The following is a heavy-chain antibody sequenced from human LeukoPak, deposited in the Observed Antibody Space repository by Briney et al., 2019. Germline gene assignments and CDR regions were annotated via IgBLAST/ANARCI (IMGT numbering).Heavy chain of an antibody. D-gene: IGHD3-16*02. J-gene: IGHJ4*02. CDR3: AITPSKYYDYVWGSYRWNNY. V-gene: IGHV3-23*01. CDR1: GFTFSSSA. CDR2: IRGSDDST. Sequence: GGFLRLSCAASGFTFSSSAMSWVRQAPGKGLDWVSAIRGSDDSTYYADSVKGRFTISRDNSKNTLYLQMNSLRAEDTAVYYCAITPSKYYDYVWGSYRWNNYWGQGTLVTVSS.